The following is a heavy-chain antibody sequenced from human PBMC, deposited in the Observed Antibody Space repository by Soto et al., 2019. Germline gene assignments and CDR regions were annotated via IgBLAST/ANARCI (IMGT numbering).Heavy chain of an antibody. CDR2: IYYSGST. V-gene: IGHV4-31*03. Sequence: QVQLQESGPGLVKPSQTLSLTCTVSGGSISSGGYYWSWIRQHPGKGLEWIGYIYYSGSTYYNPSLKSRVTISVDTSKKQFSLKLSSVTAADTAVYYCARDREGYCSGGSCSRGWFDPWGQGTLVTVSS. J-gene: IGHJ5*02. CDR3: ARDREGYCSGGSCSRGWFDP. CDR1: GGSISSGGYY. D-gene: IGHD2-15*01.